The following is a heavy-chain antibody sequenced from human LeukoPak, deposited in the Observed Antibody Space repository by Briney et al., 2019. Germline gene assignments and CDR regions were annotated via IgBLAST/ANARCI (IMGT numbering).Heavy chain of an antibody. Sequence: SETLSLTCTVSGGSISSSSYYWGWIRQPPGKGLEWIGSIYHSGSTYYNPSLKSRVTISVDTSKNQFSLKLSSVTAADTAVYYCARPPFVTYYGSGSPFPWGQGTLVTVSS. CDR2: IYHSGST. CDR1: GGSISSSSYY. CDR3: ARPPFVTYYGSGSPFP. V-gene: IGHV4-39*07. D-gene: IGHD3-10*01. J-gene: IGHJ5*02.